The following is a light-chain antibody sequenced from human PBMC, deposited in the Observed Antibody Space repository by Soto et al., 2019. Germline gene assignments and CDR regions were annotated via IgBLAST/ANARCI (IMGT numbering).Light chain of an antibody. Sequence: DIQMTQSPSSVSASVGDRVTISCQASQGISRSLAWYQQKPGRAPKLLIYAASSLQSGVPSRFSGSGFGTEFTLTISSLQPDDFATYYCQQYNSFPITFGQGTRLEIK. CDR2: AAS. V-gene: IGKV1-12*01. J-gene: IGKJ5*01. CDR3: QQYNSFPIT. CDR1: QGISRS.